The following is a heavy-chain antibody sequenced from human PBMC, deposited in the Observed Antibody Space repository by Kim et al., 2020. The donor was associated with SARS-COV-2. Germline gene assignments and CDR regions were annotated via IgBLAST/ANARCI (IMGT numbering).Heavy chain of an antibody. Sequence: TYNPTLKSRVTISVDTSKNQFSLKLSSVTAADTAVYYCARELASKDAFDIWGQGTMVTVSS. CDR3: ARELASKDAFDI. V-gene: IGHV4-59*01. J-gene: IGHJ3*02. D-gene: IGHD4-4*01.